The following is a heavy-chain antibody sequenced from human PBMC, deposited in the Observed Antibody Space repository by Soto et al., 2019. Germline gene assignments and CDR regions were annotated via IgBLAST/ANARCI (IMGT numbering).Heavy chain of an antibody. CDR3: ARAAATGHPVVPDF. CDR1: GGSISSGGYY. D-gene: IGHD6-13*01. Sequence: PSETLSLTCTVSGGSISSGGYYWSWIRQHPGKGLEWIGYIYYSGSTYYNPSLKSRVTISVDTSKNQFSLKLNSVTAADTAVYFCARAAATGHPVVPDFWGQGALVTVSS. CDR2: IYYSGST. J-gene: IGHJ4*02. V-gene: IGHV4-31*03.